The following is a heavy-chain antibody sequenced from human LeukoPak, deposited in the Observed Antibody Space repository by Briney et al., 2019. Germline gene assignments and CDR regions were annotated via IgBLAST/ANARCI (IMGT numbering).Heavy chain of an antibody. Sequence: GGSLRLSCAASGFTFSSYAMHWVRQAPGKGLEWVAVISYDGSNKYYADSVKGRFTISRDNSKNTLYLQINSLRAEDTAVYYCARGPYYYDSSGYYPFDYWGQGTLVTVSS. CDR2: ISYDGSNK. V-gene: IGHV3-30-3*01. CDR3: ARGPYYYDSSGYYPFDY. CDR1: GFTFSSYA. J-gene: IGHJ4*02. D-gene: IGHD3-22*01.